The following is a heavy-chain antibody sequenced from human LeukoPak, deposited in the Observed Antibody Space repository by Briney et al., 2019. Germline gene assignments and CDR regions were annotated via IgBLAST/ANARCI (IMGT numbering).Heavy chain of an antibody. CDR2: PILGIA. D-gene: IGHD6-13*01. CDR3: ARDRFLAAAGYNWFDP. J-gene: IGHJ5*02. V-gene: IGHV1-69*04. Sequence: PILGIANYAQKFQGRVTITADKSTSTAYMELSSLRSEDTAVYYCARDRFLAAAGYNWFDPWGQGTLVTVSS.